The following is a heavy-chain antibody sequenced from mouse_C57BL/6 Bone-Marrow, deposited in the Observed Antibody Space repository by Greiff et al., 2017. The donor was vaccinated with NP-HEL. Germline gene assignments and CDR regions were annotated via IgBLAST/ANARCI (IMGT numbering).Heavy chain of an antibody. D-gene: IGHD1-1*01. J-gene: IGHJ1*03. V-gene: IGHV3-6*01. CDR1: GYSITSGYY. Sequence: EVQLQESGPGLVKPSQSLSLTCSVTGYSITSGYYWNWIRQFPGNKLEWMGYISYDGSNNYNPSLKNRISITRDTSKNQFFLKLNSVTTEDTATYYCASVYGSSYWYFDVWGTGTTVTVSS. CDR2: ISYDGSN. CDR3: ASVYGSSYWYFDV.